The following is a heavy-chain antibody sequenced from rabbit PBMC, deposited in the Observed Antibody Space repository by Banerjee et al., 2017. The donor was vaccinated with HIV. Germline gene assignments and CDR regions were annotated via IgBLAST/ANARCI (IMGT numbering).Heavy chain of an antibody. Sequence: QSLEESGGDLVKPGASLTLTCTASGFSFSKNYVMCWVRQAPGKGLEWIACIYTGSGSTYYASWAKGRFTISKTSSTTVTLQMTSLTAADTATYFCARDRAGNGYGGYYFNLWGQGTLVTVS. V-gene: IGHV1S40*01. D-gene: IGHD8-1*01. CDR2: IYTGSGST. CDR1: GFSFSKNYV. CDR3: ARDRAGNGYGGYYFNL. J-gene: IGHJ4*01.